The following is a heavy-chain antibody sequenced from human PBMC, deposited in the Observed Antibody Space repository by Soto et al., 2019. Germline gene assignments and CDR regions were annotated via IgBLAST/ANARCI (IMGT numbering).Heavy chain of an antibody. CDR2: IYYSGST. J-gene: IGHJ6*02. V-gene: IGHV4-31*03. Sequence: SETLSLTCTVSGGSISSGGYYWSWIRQHPGKGLEWIGYIYYSGSTYYNPSLKSRVTISVDTSKNQFSLKLSSVTAADTAVYYCARDKGRRGYSGYDSYYYYGMDVWGQGTTVTVSS. CDR1: GGSISSGGYY. CDR3: ARDKGRRGYSGYDSYYYYGMDV. D-gene: IGHD5-12*01.